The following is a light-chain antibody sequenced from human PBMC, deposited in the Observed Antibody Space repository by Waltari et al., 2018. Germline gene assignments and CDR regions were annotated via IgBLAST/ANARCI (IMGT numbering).Light chain of an antibody. Sequence: EIVMTQSPATLSVSPGERATLSCRASQSVSSNLAWYQQKPGQAPRLLIYGASTRATGIPARFSGSGSGTEFTLTISSLQSEDFAVYYCQQYNNWPAEWTFGQGTKVEIK. CDR3: QQYNNWPAEWT. CDR2: GAS. CDR1: QSVSSN. V-gene: IGKV3-15*01. J-gene: IGKJ1*01.